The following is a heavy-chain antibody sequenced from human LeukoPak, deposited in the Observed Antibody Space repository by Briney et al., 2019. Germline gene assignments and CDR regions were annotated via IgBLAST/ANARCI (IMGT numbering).Heavy chain of an antibody. V-gene: IGHV4-34*01. CDR1: SGSFNNYY. CDR2: INHSGST. D-gene: IGHD3-10*01. Sequence: SETLSLTCAVYSGSFNNYYWSWIRQPPGKGLEWIGEINHSGSTNYNPSLKSRVTISVDTSKNQFSLKLSSVTAADTAVYYCARPTPVSYYYGSGSYYKYWGQGTLVTVSS. J-gene: IGHJ4*02. CDR3: ARPTPVSYYYGSGSYYKY.